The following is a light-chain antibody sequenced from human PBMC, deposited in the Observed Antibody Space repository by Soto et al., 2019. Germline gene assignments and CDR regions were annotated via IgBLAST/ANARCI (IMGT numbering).Light chain of an antibody. J-gene: IGKJ4*01. Sequence: IQLTHSPSSLSASVVDIVTVSCRASQDISSYLGWYQQKPGKAPKLLIYAASTLQRGVPSRFSGSGSGTDFTLTISSLQPEDFATYYCQQLNTYPSTFGGGTKVDIK. CDR1: QDISSY. CDR3: QQLNTYPST. V-gene: IGKV1-9*01. CDR2: AAS.